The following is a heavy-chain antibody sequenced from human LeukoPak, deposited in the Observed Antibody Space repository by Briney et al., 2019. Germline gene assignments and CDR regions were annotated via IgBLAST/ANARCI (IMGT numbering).Heavy chain of an antibody. CDR2: ITGSGSST. CDR3: AREWLDFDY. CDR1: GFTFSNHA. Sequence: QTGGSLRLSCAASGFTFSNHAMTWVRQAPGKGLEWVSEITGSGSSTYYADSVKGRFTISRDNSKNTMFLQMNSVRAEDTATYYCAREWLDFDYWGQGILVTVSS. D-gene: IGHD5-12*01. V-gene: IGHV3-23*01. J-gene: IGHJ4*02.